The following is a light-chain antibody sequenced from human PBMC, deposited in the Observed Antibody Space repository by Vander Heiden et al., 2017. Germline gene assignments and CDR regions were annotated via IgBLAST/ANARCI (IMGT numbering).Light chain of an antibody. Sequence: SYELPQPPSVSVSPGQSASITCTGDEVGDKYACWYQQKPGQSPVLVIYQDSKRPSGIPERFAGSNSGNTATLTISGTQAMDEADYYCQAWDSSTVVFGGGTKLTVL. CDR2: QDS. V-gene: IGLV3-1*01. CDR3: QAWDSSTVV. J-gene: IGLJ2*01. CDR1: EVGDKY.